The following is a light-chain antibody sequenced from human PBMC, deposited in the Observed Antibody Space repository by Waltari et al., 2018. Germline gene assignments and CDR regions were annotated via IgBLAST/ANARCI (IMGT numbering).Light chain of an antibody. Sequence: QSMLTQPPSGSGTPGQRVTISCSGSSSNIGSNPVNWYQQLPRTAPKLVIFSNNERPSGVPDRFSASKSGTSASLAISGRQSEDEANYYCATWDDTLKGPVFGGGTKLIVL. V-gene: IGLV1-44*01. J-gene: IGLJ2*01. CDR2: SNN. CDR1: SSNIGSNP. CDR3: ATWDDTLKGPV.